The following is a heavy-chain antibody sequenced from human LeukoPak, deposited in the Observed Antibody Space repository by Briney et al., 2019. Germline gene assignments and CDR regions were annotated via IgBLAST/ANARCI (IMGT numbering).Heavy chain of an antibody. CDR3: ARDSSGSYFLRVDAFDI. D-gene: IGHD1-26*01. V-gene: IGHV4-59*01. Sequence: PSETLSLTCTVSGGSISSYYWSWIRQPPGKGLEWIGYIYYSGSTNYNPSLKSRVTISVDTSKNQFSLKLSSVTAADAAVYYCARDSSGSYFLRVDAFDIWGQGTMVTVSS. J-gene: IGHJ3*02. CDR1: GGSISSYY. CDR2: IYYSGST.